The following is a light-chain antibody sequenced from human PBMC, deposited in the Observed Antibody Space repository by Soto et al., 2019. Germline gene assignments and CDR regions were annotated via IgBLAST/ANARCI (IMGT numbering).Light chain of an antibody. V-gene: IGKV3-20*01. Sequence: DIDVTQSPGTLSLPTGDRATLSCRASHSISSSSSAWYQQKRAEAPRILLYGAARRATGSPDTFSGSGSGTDVTLTISRLVPEDFAVYYCRLHCDSPRYTFGLGTKVDIK. CDR2: GAA. CDR3: RLHCDSPRYT. J-gene: IGKJ2*01. CDR1: HSISSSS.